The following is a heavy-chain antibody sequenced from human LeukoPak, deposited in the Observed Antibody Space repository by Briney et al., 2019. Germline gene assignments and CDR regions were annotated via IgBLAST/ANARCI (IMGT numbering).Heavy chain of an antibody. D-gene: IGHD4-17*01. CDR2: IYYSGST. V-gene: IGHV4-30-4*07. CDR3: ARILTTVTTVGDFKDAFDI. J-gene: IGHJ3*02. Sequence: SETLSLTCAVSGGSISSGGYSWSWIRQPPGKGLEWIGYIYYSGSTYYNPSLKSRVTISVDTSKNQFSLKLSSVTAADTAVYYCARILTTVTTVGDFKDAFDIWGQGTMVTVSS. CDR1: GGSISSGGYS.